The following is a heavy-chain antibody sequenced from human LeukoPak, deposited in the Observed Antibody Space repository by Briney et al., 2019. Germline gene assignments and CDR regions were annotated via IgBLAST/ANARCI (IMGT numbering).Heavy chain of an antibody. D-gene: IGHD3-10*01. CDR3: ARDKGQYGSGTRGFTWFDP. J-gene: IGHJ5*02. V-gene: IGHV1-46*01. Sequence: ASVKVSCKASGYTFTSYYIHWVRQAPGQGLEWMGIIYPGGGSTSYAQKFQGRVTMTRDMSTSTVYMELSSLRSEDTAVYYCARDKGQYGSGTRGFTWFDPWGQGTLVTVSS. CDR1: GYTFTSYY. CDR2: IYPGGGST.